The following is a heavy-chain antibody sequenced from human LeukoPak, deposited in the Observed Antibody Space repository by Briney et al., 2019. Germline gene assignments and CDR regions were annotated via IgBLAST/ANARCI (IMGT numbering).Heavy chain of an antibody. CDR3: ATTRVCGGVLLRPSCLYFED. CDR2: IDYSGGAT. D-gene: IGHD3-10*01. Sequence: GALLLSCAASGVPFNNYVMSWVRQAPGKGLEWVSGIDYSGGATNYADSVQGRFTVSRDNSKNTLYLQMNNLRAEDTAVYYCATTRVCGGVLLRPSCLYFEDWGQGALVTVSS. J-gene: IGHJ4*02. V-gene: IGHV3-23*01. CDR1: GVPFNNYV.